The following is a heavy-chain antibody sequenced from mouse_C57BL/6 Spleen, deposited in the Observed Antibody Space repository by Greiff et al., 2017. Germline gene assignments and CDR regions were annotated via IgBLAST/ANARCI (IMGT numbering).Heavy chain of an antibody. CDR3: ARSDYGFAY. Sequence: VQLQQSGPELVKPGASVKISCKASGYAFSSSWMNWVKQRPGKGLEWIGRIYPGDGDTNYNGKFKGKATLTADKSSSTAYMQLSSLTSEDSAVYFCARSDYGFAYWGQGTLVTVSA. CDR2: IYPGDGDT. J-gene: IGHJ3*01. V-gene: IGHV1-82*01. CDR1: GYAFSSSW. D-gene: IGHD2-4*01.